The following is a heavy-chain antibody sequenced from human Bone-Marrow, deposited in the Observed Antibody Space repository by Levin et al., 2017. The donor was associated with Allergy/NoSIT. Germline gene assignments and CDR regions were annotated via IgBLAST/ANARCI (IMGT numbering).Heavy chain of an antibody. CDR1: GFGFTNAW. Sequence: SCAGSGFGFTNAWMNWVRQAPGKGLEWVGRVKSKGDGGATDYAVPVKGRFTISRDDSNSTLFLHMSGLKPEDTAVYYCTTGAVAAAAPTGYSYHFGMDVWGQGTTVTVS. CDR2: VKSKGDGGAT. CDR3: TTGAVAAAAPTGYSYHFGMDV. V-gene: IGHV3-15*07. J-gene: IGHJ6*02. D-gene: IGHD2-2*01.